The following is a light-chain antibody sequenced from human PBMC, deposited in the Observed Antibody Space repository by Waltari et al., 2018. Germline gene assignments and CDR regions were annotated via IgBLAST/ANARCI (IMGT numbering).Light chain of an antibody. CDR1: QDISNF. J-gene: IGKJ2*02. Sequence: DIQMTQSPSSLSASLGDRVTIPCQASQDISNFLNWYQQKPGKAPNLLIYDASNLATGVPSRFSGSRSGTNFTLTVSSLRPEDIATYYCLQYSSLPPCTFGRGTKLEI. V-gene: IGKV1-33*01. CDR2: DAS. CDR3: LQYSSLPPCT.